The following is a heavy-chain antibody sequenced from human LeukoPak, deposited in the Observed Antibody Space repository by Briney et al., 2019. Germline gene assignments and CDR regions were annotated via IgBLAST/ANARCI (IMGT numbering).Heavy chain of an antibody. CDR2: INSDGSST. CDR1: GFTFSSYW. J-gene: IGHJ3*02. V-gene: IGHV3-74*01. Sequence: GGSLRLSCAASGFTFSSYWMHWVRQAPGKGLVWVSRINSDGSSTRYADSVKGRFTISRDNAKNTLYLQMNSLRAEDTAVYYCASPGEGYCSGGSCYDAFDIWGQGIMVTVSS. D-gene: IGHD2-15*01. CDR3: ASPGEGYCSGGSCYDAFDI.